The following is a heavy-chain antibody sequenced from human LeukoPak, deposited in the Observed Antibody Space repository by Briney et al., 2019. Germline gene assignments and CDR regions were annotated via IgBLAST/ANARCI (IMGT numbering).Heavy chain of an antibody. J-gene: IGHJ3*01. CDR1: GDSVSSYRAA. D-gene: IGHD5-12*01. V-gene: IGHV6-1*01. CDR3: ARDYSGYDWAAFDF. Sequence: SQTLSLTCAISGDSVSSYRAAWNWIRQSPSRGLEWLGRTYYRSKWYNDYAPFVKSRININSDTSKNQFSLQLKSVTPEDTAVYYCARDYSGYDWAAFDFWGQGTILTVSA. CDR2: TYYRSKWYN.